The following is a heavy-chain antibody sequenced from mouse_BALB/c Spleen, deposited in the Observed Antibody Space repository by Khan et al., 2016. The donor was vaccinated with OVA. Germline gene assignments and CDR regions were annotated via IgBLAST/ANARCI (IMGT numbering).Heavy chain of an antibody. CDR1: GYSFTNYY. D-gene: IGHD3-1*01. CDR3: ARGGLGLRAYAMDY. V-gene: IGHV1S135*01. CDR2: IDPFNGGT. J-gene: IGHJ4*01. Sequence: EVQLQESGPELMKPGTSMKISCTASGYSFTNYYIHWVKQSHGKSLEWIGYIDPFNGGTGYTQRFKGKAPLTLDNSSSTTYMHLISMTSEDSAVYYCARGGLGLRAYAMDYWGQGTSVTVSS.